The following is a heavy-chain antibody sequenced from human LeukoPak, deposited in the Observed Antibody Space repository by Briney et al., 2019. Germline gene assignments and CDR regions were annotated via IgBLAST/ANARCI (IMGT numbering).Heavy chain of an antibody. CDR2: IRRKTDGETT. D-gene: IGHD2-21*01. CDR3: VTDLVIKGYFDY. J-gene: IGHJ4*02. CDR1: GFTFSNVW. V-gene: IGHV3-15*01. Sequence: EGSLRLSCAASGFTFSNVWMSWVRQVPGKGLEWVGRIRRKTDGETTDHAAPVKGRFTISRDDSKNTLYLQMNSLKTEDTAVYYCVTDLVIKGYFDYWGQGALVTVSS.